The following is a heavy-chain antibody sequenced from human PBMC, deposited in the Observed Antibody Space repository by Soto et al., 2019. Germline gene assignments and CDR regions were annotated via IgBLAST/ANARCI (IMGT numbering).Heavy chain of an antibody. CDR3: ARGGYGVLVYGMDV. CDR1: GGSISSGDYY. J-gene: IGHJ6*02. Sequence: QVQLQESGPGLVKPSQTLSLTCTVSGGSISSGDYYWSWIRQPPGKGLEWIGYIYYSGSTYYNPSLQSRVTXXVXTXXNHFPLKLRSVTAADTAVYYCARGGYGVLVYGMDVWGQGTTVTVSS. D-gene: IGHD3-3*02. V-gene: IGHV4-30-4*01. CDR2: IYYSGST.